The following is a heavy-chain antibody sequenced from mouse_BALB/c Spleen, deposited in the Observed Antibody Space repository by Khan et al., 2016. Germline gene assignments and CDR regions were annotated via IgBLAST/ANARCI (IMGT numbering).Heavy chain of an antibody. CDR1: GYTFTNYG. CDR2: INTYTGEP. CDR3: ASTYYSYWYFDV. J-gene: IGHJ1*01. D-gene: IGHD2-12*01. V-gene: IGHV9-1*02. Sequence: QIQLVQSGPELKKPGETVKISCKAAGYTFTNYGMNWVKQAPGKGLKWMGWINTYTGEPTFAADFKGRFAFSLETSASTAYLQINNLKNEDMATYFCASTYYSYWYFDVWGAGTTVTVSS.